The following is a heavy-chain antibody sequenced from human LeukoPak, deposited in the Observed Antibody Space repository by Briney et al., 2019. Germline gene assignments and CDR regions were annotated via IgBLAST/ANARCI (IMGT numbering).Heavy chain of an antibody. Sequence: PGGSLRLSCAASGFTVSSNYMSWVRQAPGKGLERVSVIYSGGSTYYADSVKGRFTISRDNSKNTLYLQMNSLRAEDTAVYYCARSRDGYNSYYFDYWGQGTLVTVSS. CDR3: ARSRDGYNSYYFDY. CDR1: GFTVSSNY. CDR2: IYSGGST. V-gene: IGHV3-66*01. J-gene: IGHJ4*02. D-gene: IGHD5-12*01.